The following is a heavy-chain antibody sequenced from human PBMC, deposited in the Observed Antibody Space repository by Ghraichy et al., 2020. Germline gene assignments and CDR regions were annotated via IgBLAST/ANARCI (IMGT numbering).Heavy chain of an antibody. CDR3: ARGTPRYCSSTSCYPLFDY. Sequence: LSLTCAVYGGSFSGYYWSWIRQPPGKGLEWIGEINHSGSTNYNPSLKSRVTISVDTSKNQFSLKLSSVTAADTAVYYCARGTPRYCSSTSCYPLFDYWGQGTLVTVSS. CDR2: INHSGST. J-gene: IGHJ4*02. V-gene: IGHV4-34*01. CDR1: GGSFSGYY. D-gene: IGHD2-2*01.